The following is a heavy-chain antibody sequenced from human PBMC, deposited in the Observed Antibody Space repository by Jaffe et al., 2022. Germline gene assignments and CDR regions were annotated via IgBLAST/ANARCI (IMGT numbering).Heavy chain of an antibody. V-gene: IGHV5-51*03. CDR3: ARLPPTRTYYDFWSGYYYYFDY. J-gene: IGHJ4*02. CDR2: IYPGDSDT. Sequence: EVQLVQSGAEVKKPGESLKISCKGSGYSFTSYWIGWVRQMPGKGLEWMGIIYPGDSDTRYSPSFQGQVTISADKSISTAYLQWSSLKASDTAMYYCARLPPTRTYYDFWSGYYYYFDYWGQGTLVTVSS. D-gene: IGHD3-3*01. CDR1: GYSFTSYW.